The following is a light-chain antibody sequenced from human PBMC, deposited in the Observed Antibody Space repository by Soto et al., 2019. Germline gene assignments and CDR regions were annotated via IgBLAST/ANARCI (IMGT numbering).Light chain of an antibody. V-gene: IGKV3-20*01. CDR3: QQYGSSRT. Sequence: EIVLTQSPGTLSLSPGERATLSCRASQSVSSSYLAWYQQKPGQAPRLLIYGVSRRATGIPDRFSGSGSGTDFPVTITRLEPEDFAVYYLQQYGSSRTFGQGTKVEIK. J-gene: IGKJ1*01. CDR2: GVS. CDR1: QSVSSSY.